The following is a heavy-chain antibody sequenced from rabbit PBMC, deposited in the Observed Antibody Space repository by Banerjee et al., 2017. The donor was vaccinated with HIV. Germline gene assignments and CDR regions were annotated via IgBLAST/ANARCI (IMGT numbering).Heavy chain of an antibody. CDR2: IDPVFGST. J-gene: IGHJ4*01. CDR3: VRPDSYDDYGDYFVAGL. D-gene: IGHD2-1*01. Sequence: QEQLVESGGGLVQPGGSLKLSCKASGFDFSSYGVSWVRQAPGKGLEWIGYIDPVFGSTYYASWVNGRFTISSHNAQNTLYLQLNSLTAADTATYFCVRPDSYDDYGDYFVAGLWGQGTLVTVS. V-gene: IGHV1S47*01. CDR1: GFDFSSYG.